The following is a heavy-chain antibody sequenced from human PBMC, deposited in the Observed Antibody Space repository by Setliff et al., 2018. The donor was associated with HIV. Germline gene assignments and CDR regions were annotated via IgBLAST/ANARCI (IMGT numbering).Heavy chain of an antibody. CDR1: GGSFTGYH. Sequence: PSETLSLTCAVYGGSFTGYHWSWIRQPPGKGLEWIGEINHSGSANYNPSLKTRVTVSVDTSKKQFSLKLNSVTAADTAVYYCARGTKYSSGWSRGDYWGQGTLGTVS. V-gene: IGHV4-34*01. CDR2: INHSGSA. CDR3: ARGTKYSSGWSRGDY. J-gene: IGHJ4*02. D-gene: IGHD6-19*01.